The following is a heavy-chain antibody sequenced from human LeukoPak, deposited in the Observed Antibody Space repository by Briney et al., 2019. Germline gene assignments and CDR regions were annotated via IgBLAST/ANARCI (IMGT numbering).Heavy chain of an antibody. D-gene: IGHD3-10*01. CDR2: INPNSGGT. CDR3: AVDGSGSSGLVDY. CDR1: GYTFTGYY. J-gene: IGHJ4*02. V-gene: IGHV1-2*02. Sequence: ASVKVSCKASGYTFTGYYMHWVRQAPGQGLEWMGWINPNSGGTNYAQKFQGRATMTRDTSISTAYMELSRLRSDDTAVYYCAVDGSGSSGLVDYWGQGTLVTVSS.